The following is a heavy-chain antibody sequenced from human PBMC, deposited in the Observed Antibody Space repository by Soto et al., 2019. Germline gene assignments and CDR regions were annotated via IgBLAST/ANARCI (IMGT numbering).Heavy chain of an antibody. J-gene: IGHJ5*02. V-gene: IGHV4-4*02. D-gene: IGHD5-12*01. Sequence: QVKLQESGPGVVTPSETLSLTCAVSGGSITSSSWWSWVRQPPGKGLEWIGAIFHSGTTHYNPSLKSRVTLSVDKPANQFSLKVNSVTAADTAVYYCARRDIVATFAGESWGQGILVTVSS. CDR1: GGSITSSSW. CDR2: IFHSGTT. CDR3: ARRDIVATFAGES.